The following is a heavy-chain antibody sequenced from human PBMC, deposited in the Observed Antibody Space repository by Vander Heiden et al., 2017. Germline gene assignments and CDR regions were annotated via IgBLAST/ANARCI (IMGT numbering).Heavy chain of an antibody. CDR1: GFTFDDYA. CDR3: AKDIHHLDYYGMDV. J-gene: IGHJ6*02. V-gene: IGHV3-9*01. CDR2: ISWNSGSI. Sequence: EVQLVESGGGLVQPGRSLRLSCAASGFTFDDYAMHWVRQAPGKGLEWVSGISWNSGSIGYADSVKGRFTISRDNAKNSLYLQMNSLRAEDTALYYCAKDIHHLDYYGMDVWGQGTTVTVSS.